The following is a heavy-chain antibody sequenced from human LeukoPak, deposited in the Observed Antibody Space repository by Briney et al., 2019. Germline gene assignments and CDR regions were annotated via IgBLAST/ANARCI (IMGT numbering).Heavy chain of an antibody. J-gene: IGHJ3*02. CDR1: GFTVSSNY. V-gene: IGHV3-53*01. CDR2: IYSGGST. D-gene: IGHD6-19*01. CDR3: ARGVMYSSGAGDAFDI. Sequence: PGGSLRLSCEASGFTVSSNYMSWVRQAPGKGLEWVSVIYSGGSTYYADSVKGRFTISRDNSKNTLYLQMNSLRAEDTAVYYCARGVMYSSGAGDAFDIWGQGTMVTVSS.